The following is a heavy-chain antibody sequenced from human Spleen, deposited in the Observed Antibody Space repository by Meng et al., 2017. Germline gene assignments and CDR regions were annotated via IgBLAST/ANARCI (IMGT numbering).Heavy chain of an antibody. CDR2: ITGRNRYA. CDR1: GFTFSTYW. CDR3: ARLGFDGDLDS. V-gene: IGHV3-21*01. J-gene: IGHJ4*02. Sequence: GGSLRLSCSASGFTFSTYWMHWVRQAPGKGLEWVSSITGRNRYAYYADSVKGRFTISRDNAKNSLYLQMNSLGVGDTALYYCARLGFDGDLDSWGQGTLVTVSS. D-gene: IGHD4-17*01.